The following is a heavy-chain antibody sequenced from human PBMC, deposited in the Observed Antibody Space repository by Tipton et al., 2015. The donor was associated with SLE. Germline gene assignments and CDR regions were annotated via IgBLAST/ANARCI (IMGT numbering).Heavy chain of an antibody. CDR3: ASSHSSSRNKADY. J-gene: IGHJ4*02. V-gene: IGHV4-31*03. CDR2: IYYSGST. CDR1: GGSISSGGYY. Sequence: TLSLTCTVSGGSISSGGYYWSWIRQHPGKGLEWIGYIYYSGSTNYNPSLKSRVTISVDTSKNQFSLKLSSVTAADTAVYYCASSHSSSRNKADYWGQGTLVTVSS. D-gene: IGHD6-13*01.